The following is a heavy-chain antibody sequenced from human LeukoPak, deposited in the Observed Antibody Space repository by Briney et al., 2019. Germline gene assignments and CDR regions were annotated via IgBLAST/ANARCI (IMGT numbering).Heavy chain of an antibody. D-gene: IGHD2-21*01. CDR1: RFTVSSNY. V-gene: IGHV3-66*02. Sequence: GGSMRLSCAASRFTVSSNYMSWVRQAPGKGLEWVSVIYSGGSTYYADSVKGRFTISRDNSKNTLYLQMNSLRAEDTAVYYCARGSGPFVDYWGQGTLVTVSS. J-gene: IGHJ4*02. CDR3: ARGSGPFVDY. CDR2: IYSGGST.